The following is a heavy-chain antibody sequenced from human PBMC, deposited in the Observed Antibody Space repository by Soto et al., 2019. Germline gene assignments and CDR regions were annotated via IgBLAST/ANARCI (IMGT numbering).Heavy chain of an antibody. D-gene: IGHD4-17*01. V-gene: IGHV4-39*01. CDR1: GGSISSSSYY. CDR3: AISTVTKGYAFDI. CDR2: IYYSGST. J-gene: IGHJ3*02. Sequence: SETLSLTCTVSGGSISSSSYYWGWIRQPPGKGLEWIGSIYYSGSTYYNPSLKSRVTISVDTSKNQFSLKLSSVTAADTAVYYCAISTVTKGYAFDIWGQGTMVTVS.